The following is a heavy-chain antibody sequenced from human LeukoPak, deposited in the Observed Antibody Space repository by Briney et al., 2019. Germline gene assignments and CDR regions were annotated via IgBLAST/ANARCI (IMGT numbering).Heavy chain of an antibody. D-gene: IGHD5-18*01. CDR1: GGSFSGYY. CDR3: ARVQGGHTAGRYYFDY. V-gene: IGHV4-34*01. J-gene: IGHJ4*02. Sequence: SETLSLTCAVYGGSFSGYYWSWIRQPPGKGLEWLGEINHSGSTNYNPSLKSRVTISVDTSKNQFSLKLSSVTAADTAVYYCARVQGGHTAGRYYFDYWGQGTLVTVSS. CDR2: INHSGST.